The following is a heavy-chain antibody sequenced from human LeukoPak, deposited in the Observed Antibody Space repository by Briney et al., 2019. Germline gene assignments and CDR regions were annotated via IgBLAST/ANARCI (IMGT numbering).Heavy chain of an antibody. CDR2: TRNKANSYTT. D-gene: IGHD4-11*01. CDR3: ARGDDYSPFDY. J-gene: IGHJ4*02. Sequence: GGSLRLSCAASGFTFSDHYIDWVRQAPGKGLEWVGRTRNKANSYTTEYAASVKGRFTISRDDSKNSLYLQMNSLKTEDTAVYYCARGDDYSPFDYWGQGTLVTVSS. CDR1: GFTFSDHY. V-gene: IGHV3-72*01.